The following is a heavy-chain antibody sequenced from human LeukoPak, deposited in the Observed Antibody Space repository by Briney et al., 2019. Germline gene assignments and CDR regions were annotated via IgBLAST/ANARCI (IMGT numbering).Heavy chain of an antibody. CDR3: AKEGVSSGWYSNWFDP. Sequence: PGGSLRLSCAASGFTFSSQWMSWIRQTPGKGLDWVANIKPDGGATYYADSVEGRFTVSRDNSKNTLYLQMNSLRAEDTAVYYCAKEGVSSGWYSNWFDPWGQGTLVTVSS. CDR1: GFTFSSQW. J-gene: IGHJ5*02. D-gene: IGHD6-19*01. V-gene: IGHV3-7*01. CDR2: IKPDGGAT.